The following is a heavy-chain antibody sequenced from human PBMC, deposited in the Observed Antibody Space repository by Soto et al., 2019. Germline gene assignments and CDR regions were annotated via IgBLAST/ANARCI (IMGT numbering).Heavy chain of an antibody. CDR2: IYYSGST. D-gene: IGHD3-22*01. J-gene: IGHJ3*02. CDR1: GGSISSSGYY. V-gene: IGHV4-31*03. CDR3: ARGHYSSGYAFDI. Sequence: QVQLQESGPGLVKPSQTLSLTCTVSGGSISSSGYYWRWIRQRPGKGLEWIGYIYYSGSTYYNPSLKSRVTISVDTSKNQFSLKLSSVTAADTAVYYCARGHYSSGYAFDIWGQGTMVTVSS.